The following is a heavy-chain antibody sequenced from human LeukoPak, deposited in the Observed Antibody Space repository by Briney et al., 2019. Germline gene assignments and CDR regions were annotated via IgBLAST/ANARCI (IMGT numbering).Heavy chain of an antibody. CDR1: GGSISSSSYY. D-gene: IGHD6-19*01. Sequence: PSETLSLTCTVSGGSISSSSYYWGWIRQPPWKGLEWIGSIYYSGSTYYNPSLKSRVTISVDTSKNQFSLKLSSVTAADTAVYYCARDKRVAVAGTYIYYYYMDVWGNGTTVTISS. CDR2: IYYSGST. V-gene: IGHV4-39*07. CDR3: ARDKRVAVAGTYIYYYYMDV. J-gene: IGHJ6*03.